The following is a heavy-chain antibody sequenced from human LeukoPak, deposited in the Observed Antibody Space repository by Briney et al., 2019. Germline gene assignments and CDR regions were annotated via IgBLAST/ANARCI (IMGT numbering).Heavy chain of an antibody. J-gene: IGHJ4*02. CDR1: GFTFTSYG. V-gene: IGHV3-30*18. CDR3: AKDLRFGENYLDY. Sequence: GGSLRLSCAASGFTFTSYGMHWVRQAPGKGREWVAVISYDGSNKYYADSVKGRFTISRDNSKNTLYLQMNSLIAEDTAVDYCAKDLRFGENYLDYWGQGTLVTVSS. D-gene: IGHD3-10*01. CDR2: ISYDGSNK.